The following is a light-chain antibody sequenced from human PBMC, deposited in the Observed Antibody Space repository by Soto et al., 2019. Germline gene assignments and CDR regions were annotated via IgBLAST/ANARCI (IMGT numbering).Light chain of an antibody. V-gene: IGLV2-18*02. CDR1: SSDVGSYNR. Sequence: LTQPPSVSGSPGQSVTISCTGTSSDVGSYNRVSWYQQPPGTAPKLMIYDVSNRPSGVPDRFTGSKSGNAASLTITGLQAEDEADYYCSSYTTSSTYVFGTGTKVTVL. CDR3: SSYTTSSTYV. CDR2: DVS. J-gene: IGLJ1*01.